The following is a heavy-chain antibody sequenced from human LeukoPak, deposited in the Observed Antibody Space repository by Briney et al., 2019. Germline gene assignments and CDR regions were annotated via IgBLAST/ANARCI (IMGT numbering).Heavy chain of an antibody. Sequence: GGSLRLSCAASGFTFSSYAMSCVRQAPGKGLEWVSAISGSGGSTYYADSVKGRFTISRDNSKNTLYLQMNSLRAEDTAVYYCARYSSSWYLKAFFDYWGQGTLVTVSS. CDR2: ISGSGGST. CDR3: ARYSSSWYLKAFFDY. CDR1: GFTFSSYA. D-gene: IGHD6-13*01. J-gene: IGHJ4*02. V-gene: IGHV3-23*01.